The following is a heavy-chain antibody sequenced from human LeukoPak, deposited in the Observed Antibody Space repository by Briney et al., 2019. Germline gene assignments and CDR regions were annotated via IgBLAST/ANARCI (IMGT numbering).Heavy chain of an antibody. CDR2: ISGDGGST. D-gene: IGHD2-21*02. CDR1: GFTFSNYA. CDR3: ARGGYCGGDCYSEYFQH. V-gene: IGHV3-23*01. J-gene: IGHJ1*01. Sequence: GGSLTLSCAASGFTFSNYALNWVRQAPGKALEWVSAISGDGGSTYYADSVKGRFTISRDNSKNSLYLQMNSLGAEDTAVYYCARGGYCGGDCYSEYFQHWGQGTLVTVSS.